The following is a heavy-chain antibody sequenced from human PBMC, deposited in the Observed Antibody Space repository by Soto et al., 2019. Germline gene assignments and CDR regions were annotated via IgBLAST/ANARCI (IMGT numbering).Heavy chain of an antibody. CDR3: AIRGTRWLESPFDY. V-gene: IGHV1-69*13. J-gene: IGHJ4*02. CDR2: IIPIFGTA. D-gene: IGHD1-1*01. Sequence: ASVKVSCKASGGTFSSYAISWVRQAPGQGLEWMGGIIPIFGTANYAQKFQGRVTITADESTSTAYMELSSLRSEDTAVYYCAIRGTRWLESPFDYWGQGTLVTVS. CDR1: GGTFSSYA.